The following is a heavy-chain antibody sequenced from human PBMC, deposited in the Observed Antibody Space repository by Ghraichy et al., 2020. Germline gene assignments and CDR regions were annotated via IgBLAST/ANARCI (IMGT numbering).Heavy chain of an antibody. D-gene: IGHD3-3*01. J-gene: IGHJ6*02. CDR2: IYYRGST. Sequence: SETLSLTCTVSGGSVSSGSYFWSWIRQSPGKGLEWIGYIYYRGSTKYNPSLKSRVIISVDTSKSQFSLKLSSVTAADTAVYYCGRVIDFWSGGVTYGMDVWGQGTTVTVSS. V-gene: IGHV4-61*01. CDR1: GGSVSSGSYF. CDR3: GRVIDFWSGGVTYGMDV.